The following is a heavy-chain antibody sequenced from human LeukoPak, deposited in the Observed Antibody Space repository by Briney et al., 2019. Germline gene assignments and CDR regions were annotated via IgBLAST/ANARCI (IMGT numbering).Heavy chain of an antibody. CDR3: ARDRRYYDFWSDETAFDI. V-gene: IGHV4-59*01. J-gene: IGHJ3*02. Sequence: SETLSLTCAVYGGSFSGYYWSWIRQPPGKGLEWIGYIYCSGSTNYNPSLKSRVTISVDTSKNQFSLKLSSVTAADTAVYYCARDRRYYDFWSDETAFDIWGQGTMVTVSS. CDR1: GGSFSGYY. D-gene: IGHD3-3*01. CDR2: IYCSGST.